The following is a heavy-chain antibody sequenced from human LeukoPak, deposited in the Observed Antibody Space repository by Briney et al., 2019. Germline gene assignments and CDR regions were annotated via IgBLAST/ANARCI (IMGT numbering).Heavy chain of an antibody. CDR2: IYSGGST. CDR1: GFTVSSNY. D-gene: IGHD3-16*02. J-gene: IGHJ3*02. CDR3: ARDRPDYDYVWGSYRYNAFDI. V-gene: IGHV3-53*01. Sequence: GGSLRLSCAASGFTVSSNYMSWVRQAPGKGLEWVSVIYSGGSTNYADSVKGRFTISRDNSKNTLYLQMNSLRAEDTAVYYCARDRPDYDYVWGSYRYNAFDIWGQGTMVTVSS.